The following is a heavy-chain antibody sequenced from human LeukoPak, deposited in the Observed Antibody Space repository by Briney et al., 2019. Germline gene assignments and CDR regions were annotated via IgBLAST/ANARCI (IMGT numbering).Heavy chain of an antibody. D-gene: IGHD2-21*02. Sequence: PGGSLRLSCAASGFTFSSYSMNWVRQAPGKGLEWVSSISSSSSYIYYADSVKGRFTISRDNAKNSLYLQMNSLRAEDTAVYYCAREFRDIVVVTAIPDDAFDIWGHGTMVTVSS. CDR2: ISSSSSYI. J-gene: IGHJ3*02. CDR3: AREFRDIVVVTAIPDDAFDI. V-gene: IGHV3-21*01. CDR1: GFTFSSYS.